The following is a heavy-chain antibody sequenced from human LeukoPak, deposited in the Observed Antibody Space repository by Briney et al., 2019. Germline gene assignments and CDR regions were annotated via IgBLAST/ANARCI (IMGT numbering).Heavy chain of an antibody. J-gene: IGHJ4*02. D-gene: IGHD6-19*01. CDR1: GGTFSSYA. Sequence: VASVKVSCKASGGTFSSYAISWVRQAPGQGLEWMGRIIPIFGTENYAQKFQGRVTITADKSTSTAYMELSSLRSEDTAVYYCARMWSSGGYIVYWGQGTLVTVSS. CDR2: IIPIFGTE. V-gene: IGHV1-69*06. CDR3: ARMWSSGGYIVY.